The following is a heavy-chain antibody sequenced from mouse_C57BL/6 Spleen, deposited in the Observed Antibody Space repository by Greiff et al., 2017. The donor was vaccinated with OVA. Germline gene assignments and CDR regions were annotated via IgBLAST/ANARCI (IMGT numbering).Heavy chain of an antibody. CDR2: IYPGDGDT. J-gene: IGHJ4*01. D-gene: IGHD1-1*01. CDR3: ARFIPGYYAMDY. V-gene: IGHV1-80*01. CDR1: GYAFSSYW. Sequence: LVESGAELVKPGASVKISCKASGYAFSSYWMNWVKQRPGKGLEWIGQIYPGDGDTNYNGKFKGKATLTADKSSSTAYMQLSSLTSEDSAVYFCARFIPGYYAMDYWGQGTSVTVSS.